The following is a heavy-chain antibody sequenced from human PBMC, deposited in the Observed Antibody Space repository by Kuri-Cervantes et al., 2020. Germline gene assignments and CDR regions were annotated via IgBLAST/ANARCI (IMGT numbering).Heavy chain of an antibody. Sequence: SETLSLTCTVSGGSISSYYWSWIRQPPGKGLEWIGYIYYSGSTVYNPSLKSRVTISVDTSKNQFSLKLTSATAADTAVYYCARGYSYGWRWFDPWGQGTLVTVSS. CDR2: IYYSGST. V-gene: IGHV4-59*01. D-gene: IGHD5-18*01. CDR3: ARGYSYGWRWFDP. CDR1: GGSISSYY. J-gene: IGHJ5*02.